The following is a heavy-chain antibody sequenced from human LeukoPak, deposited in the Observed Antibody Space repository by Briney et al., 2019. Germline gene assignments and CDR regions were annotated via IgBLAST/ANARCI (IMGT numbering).Heavy chain of an antibody. Sequence: GGSLRLSCEASGFTSRDYWMTWVRQAPGKGLEWVANVKQDGTEKFYVDSVKGRFTISRDNGENSLYLQMNSLRVEDTAIYYCARAGGTSWADYWGQGTLVTVSS. J-gene: IGHJ4*02. CDR3: ARAGGTSWADY. CDR2: VKQDGTEK. D-gene: IGHD6-13*01. CDR1: GFTSRDYW. V-gene: IGHV3-7*01.